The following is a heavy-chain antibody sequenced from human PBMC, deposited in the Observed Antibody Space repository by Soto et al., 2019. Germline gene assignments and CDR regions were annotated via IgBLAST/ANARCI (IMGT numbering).Heavy chain of an antibody. Sequence: ASVKVSCKASGYTFTSYAMHWVRQAPGQRLEWMGWINAGNGNTKYSQKFQGRVTITRDTSASTAYMELSSLRSEDTAVYYCARDTITIFGVVSENYGMDVWGQGTTVTVSS. D-gene: IGHD3-3*01. CDR3: ARDTITIFGVVSENYGMDV. V-gene: IGHV1-3*01. CDR2: INAGNGNT. CDR1: GYTFTSYA. J-gene: IGHJ6*02.